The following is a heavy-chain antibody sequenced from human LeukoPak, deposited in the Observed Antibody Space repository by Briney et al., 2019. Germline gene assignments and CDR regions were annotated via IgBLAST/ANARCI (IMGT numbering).Heavy chain of an antibody. J-gene: IGHJ5*02. CDR1: GGSISSGSYY. Sequence: SETLSLTCTVSGGSISSGSYYWGWFRQPPGKGLEWIGDMYYSGRTYYNPSLKSRVTISVDTSKNQFSLKLSSVTAADTAVYYCARDYIKTRWFDPWGQGTLVTVSS. CDR3: ARDYIKTRWFDP. D-gene: IGHD4-11*01. CDR2: MYYSGRT. V-gene: IGHV4-39*02.